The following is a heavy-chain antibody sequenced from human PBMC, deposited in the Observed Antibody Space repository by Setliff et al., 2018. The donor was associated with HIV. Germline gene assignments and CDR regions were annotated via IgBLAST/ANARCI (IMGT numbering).Heavy chain of an antibody. CDR3: ATYSAGEGGRGH. J-gene: IGHJ4*02. D-gene: IGHD2-15*01. V-gene: IGHV4-59*01. CDR2: IHSSGTT. CDR1: GDSIGAYH. Sequence: PSETLSLTCSVSGDSIGAYHWSWIRQPPGGGLEWIGYIHSSGTTHYNPSLSSRVTISFDASKKYFSLKLTSVTAADTAMYYCATYSAGEGGRGHWGQGTLVTVSS.